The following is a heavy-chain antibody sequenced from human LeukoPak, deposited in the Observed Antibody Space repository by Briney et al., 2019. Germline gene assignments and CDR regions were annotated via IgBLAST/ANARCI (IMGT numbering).Heavy chain of an antibody. CDR3: AKDGTYYYGSGNFDY. D-gene: IGHD3-10*01. Sequence: GGSLRLSCAASGFTFSSYAMSWVRQAPGKGLEWVSAISGSGGSTYYADSVKGRFTISRDNSKNTLCLQMNSLRAEDTAVYYCAKDGTYYYGSGNFDYWGQGTLVTVSS. CDR1: GFTFSSYA. J-gene: IGHJ4*02. CDR2: ISGSGGST. V-gene: IGHV3-23*01.